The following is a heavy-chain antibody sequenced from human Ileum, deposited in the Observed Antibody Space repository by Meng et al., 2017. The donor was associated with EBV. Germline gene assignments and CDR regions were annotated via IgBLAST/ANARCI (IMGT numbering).Heavy chain of an antibody. Sequence: QVQLVQSGAEVKKPGASVKVSCKASGYTFTSYGISWVRQAPGQGLEWMGWISTNTGNPTYAQGFTGRFVFSVDTSVSTAYLQISSLKAEDTAVYYCGTLKYTSGFYGPAHWGQGALVTVSS. D-gene: IGHD6-19*01. CDR2: ISTNTGNP. CDR1: GYTFTSYG. V-gene: IGHV7-4-1*02. CDR3: GTLKYTSGFYGPAH. J-gene: IGHJ4*02.